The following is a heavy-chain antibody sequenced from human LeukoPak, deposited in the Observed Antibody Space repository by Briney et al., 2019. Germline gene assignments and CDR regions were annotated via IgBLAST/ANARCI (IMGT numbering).Heavy chain of an antibody. J-gene: IGHJ3*02. CDR1: TFTFSSYA. CDR3: ARGPSARFFGVAKGAFDI. CDR2: ISSDGSNK. V-gene: IGHV3-30*04. Sequence: PGRSLRLSCAASTFTFSSYAMHWVRQAPGKGLEWVTVISSDGSNKYYADSVKGRFTISRDNSKNTLDLQMNSLRAEDTAVYYCARGPSARFFGVAKGAFDIWGQGTMVTVSS. D-gene: IGHD3-3*01.